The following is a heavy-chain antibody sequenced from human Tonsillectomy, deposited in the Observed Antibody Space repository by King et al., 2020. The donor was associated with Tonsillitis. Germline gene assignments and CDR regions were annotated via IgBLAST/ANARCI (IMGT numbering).Heavy chain of an antibody. CDR2: INTNTGNTGNP. J-gene: IGHJ4*02. V-gene: IGHV7-4-1*02. Sequence: QLVQSGSELKKPGASVKVSCKASGYIFTNYAMNWVRQAPGQGLEWMGWINTNTGNTGNPTYAQGFTGRFVVSLDTSANTAYLQISSLKAEDTAVYYCARDYWGSDYWGQGTLVTVSS. D-gene: IGHD7-27*01. CDR3: ARDYWGSDY. CDR1: GYIFTNYA.